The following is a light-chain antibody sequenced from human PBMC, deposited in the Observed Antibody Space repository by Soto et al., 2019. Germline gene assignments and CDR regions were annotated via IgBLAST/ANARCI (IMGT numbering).Light chain of an antibody. CDR3: QQYGSTPRN. Sequence: EIVLAQSPGTLSLSPGERATLSCRASQSVSSSYLAWYQQKPGQAPRLLIYGASSRATGIPDRFSGSGSGTDFTLTISRLEPEDVAVYYCQQYGSTPRNFGQGTKLEIK. CDR2: GAS. CDR1: QSVSSSY. J-gene: IGKJ1*01. V-gene: IGKV3-20*01.